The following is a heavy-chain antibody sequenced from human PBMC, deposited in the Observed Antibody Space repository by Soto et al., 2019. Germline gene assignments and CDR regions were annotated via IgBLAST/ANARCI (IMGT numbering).Heavy chain of an antibody. J-gene: IGHJ5*02. V-gene: IGHV1-69*13. CDR1: GGTFSSYA. CDR3: ARDRSGSIVFDP. D-gene: IGHD3-10*01. CDR2: IIPIFGTA. Sequence: GASVKVSCKASGGTFSSYAISWVRQAPGQGLEWMGGIIPIFGTANYAQKFQGRVTITADESTSTAYMELSSLRSEDTAVYYCARDRSGSIVFDPWGQGTLVTVS.